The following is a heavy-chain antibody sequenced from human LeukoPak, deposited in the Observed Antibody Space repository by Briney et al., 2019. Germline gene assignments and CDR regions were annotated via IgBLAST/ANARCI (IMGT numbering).Heavy chain of an antibody. CDR2: ISGYGDTT. CDR1: GFTFSSFA. V-gene: IGHV3-23*01. Sequence: GGSLRLSCAASGFTFSSFAMNWVRQAPGKGLEWVSIISGYGDTTYYTDSVKGRFTISRDNSKNTLYLQMNSLRAEDTAVYYCARDLFLWGAFDIWGQGTMVTVSS. D-gene: IGHD2/OR15-2a*01. CDR3: ARDLFLWGAFDI. J-gene: IGHJ3*02.